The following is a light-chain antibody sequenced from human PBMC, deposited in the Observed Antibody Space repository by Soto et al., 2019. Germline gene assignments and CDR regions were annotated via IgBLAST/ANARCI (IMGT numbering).Light chain of an antibody. Sequence: DIQMTQSPSSLSASLGDRVTITCRARQSIDKYLNWYQQKPGKAPNLLIFAAYNLQSGVPSRFSGSGSGTDFTLTISSLQPEDFATYYCQQSYSTLMYTFGQGTKLEIK. V-gene: IGKV1-39*01. CDR1: QSIDKY. J-gene: IGKJ2*01. CDR3: QQSYSTLMYT. CDR2: AAY.